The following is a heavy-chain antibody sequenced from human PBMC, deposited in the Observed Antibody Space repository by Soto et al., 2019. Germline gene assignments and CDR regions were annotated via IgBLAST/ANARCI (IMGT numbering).Heavy chain of an antibody. D-gene: IGHD3-10*01. CDR2: ISGSGGGGTT. J-gene: IGHJ6*02. CDR1: GFTFSDSA. Sequence: PGGSLRLSYAASGFTFSDSAMSWVRQAPGKGLEWVSGISGSGGGGTTYYADSVKGRFTISRDNAKNTLYLQMNSLRAEDTAVYYCAKDFLRRLGRFDSNYYGMDVWGQGTTVTVSS. CDR3: AKDFLRRLGRFDSNYYGMDV. V-gene: IGHV3-23*01.